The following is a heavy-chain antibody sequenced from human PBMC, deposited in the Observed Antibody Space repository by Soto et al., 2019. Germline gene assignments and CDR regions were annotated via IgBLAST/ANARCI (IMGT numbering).Heavy chain of an antibody. Sequence: SETLSLTCTVSGGSISSSSYYCGWIRQPPGKGLEWIGSIYYSVSTYYNPSLKSRVTISVDTSKNQFSLKLSSVTAADTAVYYCARPTKSDYAGTYLEYWGQGTMVTVSS. CDR2: IYYSVST. CDR1: GGSISSSSYY. CDR3: ARPTKSDYAGTYLEY. J-gene: IGHJ4*02. V-gene: IGHV4-39*01. D-gene: IGHD1-26*01.